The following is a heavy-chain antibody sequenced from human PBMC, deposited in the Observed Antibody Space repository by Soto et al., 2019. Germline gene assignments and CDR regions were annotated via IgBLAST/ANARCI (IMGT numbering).Heavy chain of an antibody. D-gene: IGHD2-8*01. J-gene: IGHJ6*03. V-gene: IGHV4-31*03. CDR1: GGSISSGGYY. Sequence: PSETLSLTCTVSGGSISSGGYYWSWIRQHPGKGLEWIGYIYYSGSTYYNPSLKSRVTISVDTSKNQFSLKLSSVTAADTAVYYCARGELHCTNGVCPHVAPYYYYYMDVWGKGTTVTVSS. CDR3: ARGELHCTNGVCPHVAPYYYYYMDV. CDR2: IYYSGST.